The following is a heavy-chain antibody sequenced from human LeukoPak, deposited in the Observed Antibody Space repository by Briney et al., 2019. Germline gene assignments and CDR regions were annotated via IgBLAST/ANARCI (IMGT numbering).Heavy chain of an antibody. Sequence: ASVKVSCKASGGTFSSYAISWVRQAPGQGLEWMGGIIPIFGTANYAQKFQGRVTITADESTSTAYMELGSLRSEDTAVYYCARGQGSIAVAGTWWFDPWGQGTLVTVSS. CDR3: ARGQGSIAVAGTWWFDP. D-gene: IGHD6-19*01. CDR1: GGTFSSYA. V-gene: IGHV1-69*13. J-gene: IGHJ5*02. CDR2: IIPIFGTA.